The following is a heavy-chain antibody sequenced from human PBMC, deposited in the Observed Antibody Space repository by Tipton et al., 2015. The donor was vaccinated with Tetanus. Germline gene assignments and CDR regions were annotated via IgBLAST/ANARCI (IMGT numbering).Heavy chain of an antibody. CDR3: AREQARGSRGWDSFDS. CDR1: GGSISSGGYY. Sequence: TLSLTCTVSGGSISSGGYYWSWIRQHPGKGLEWIGEIYNSGSTYYNPSLKSRVTILVDTTKNQFSLKLKSVTDADTAVYYCAREQARGSRGWDSFDSWGRGSLVTVSS. J-gene: IGHJ4*02. V-gene: IGHV4-31*03. CDR2: IYNSGST. D-gene: IGHD1-26*01.